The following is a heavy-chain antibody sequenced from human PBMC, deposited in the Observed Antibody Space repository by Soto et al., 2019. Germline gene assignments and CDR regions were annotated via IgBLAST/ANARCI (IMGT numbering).Heavy chain of an antibody. CDR3: ARLFVGSGWYSFDY. Sequence: SETLSLTCTVSGGSISSYYWSWIRQPPGKGLEWIGYIYYSGSTNYNPSLKSRVTISVDTSKNQFSLKLSSVTAADTAVYYCARLFVGSGWYSFDYWGQGTLVTVSS. CDR2: IYYSGST. D-gene: IGHD6-19*01. V-gene: IGHV4-59*08. CDR1: GGSISSYY. J-gene: IGHJ4*02.